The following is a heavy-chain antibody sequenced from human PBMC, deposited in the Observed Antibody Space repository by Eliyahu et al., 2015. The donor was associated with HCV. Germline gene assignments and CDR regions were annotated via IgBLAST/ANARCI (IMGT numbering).Heavy chain of an antibody. J-gene: IGHJ4*02. Sequence: QVQLQESGPGLVKPSETLSLTCTVXXYSXXSDYSWGWIRRHPGKGLEWIGNIYHSGSTYYSPSLKSRVTLSVDTSKNQFSLKLSSVTAADTAVYYCARVTSYYDSSGYYSAYFDYWGQGTLVTVSS. CDR1: XYSXXSDYS. CDR3: ARVTSYYDSSGYYSAYFDY. V-gene: IGHV4-38-2*02. CDR2: IYHSGST. D-gene: IGHD3-22*01.